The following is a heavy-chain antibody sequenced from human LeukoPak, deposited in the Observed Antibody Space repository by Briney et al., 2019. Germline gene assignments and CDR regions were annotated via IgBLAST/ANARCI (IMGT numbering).Heavy chain of an antibody. D-gene: IGHD2-21*02. CDR1: GFTFSGYE. CDR2: IGGGGSTI. CDR3: APSCGSDCPGAY. J-gene: IGHJ4*02. Sequence: GGSLRLSCAASGFTFSGYEMNWVRQAPGKGLEWVSYIGGGGSTIFYADSVKGRFTISRDNAKNSLYLQMNSLRAEDTAVYYCAPSCGSDCPGAYWGQGALVTVSS. V-gene: IGHV3-48*03.